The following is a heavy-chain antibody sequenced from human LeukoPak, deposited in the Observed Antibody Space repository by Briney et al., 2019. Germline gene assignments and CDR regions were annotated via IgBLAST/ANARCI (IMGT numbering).Heavy chain of an antibody. J-gene: IGHJ3*02. CDR2: IIPNFGAA. CDR1: GGTSNSFA. Sequence: SVKVSCKASGGTSNSFAISWVRQAPGQGLEWMGRIIPNFGAAKYAQRFQGRLTFSTGASPSTVYVELSSLTSEDTAVYYCARGSAFDIWGQGTMVTVSS. V-gene: IGHV1-69*05. CDR3: ARGSAFDI.